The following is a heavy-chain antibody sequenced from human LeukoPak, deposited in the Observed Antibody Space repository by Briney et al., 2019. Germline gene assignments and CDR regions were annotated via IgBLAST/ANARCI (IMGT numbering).Heavy chain of an antibody. CDR2: ISDSGTST. CDR3: AKGLRYCSSTSCYRGDY. CDR1: GFTFSNYA. V-gene: IGHV3-23*01. Sequence: PGGSLRLSCASSGFTFSNYAMTWVRQAPGKGLEWVSSISDSGTSTDYADSVKGRFTIARDNSKNTVYLQVNSLRAGDTAVYYCAKGLRYCSSTSCYRGDYWGQGTLVTVSS. D-gene: IGHD2-2*01. J-gene: IGHJ4*02.